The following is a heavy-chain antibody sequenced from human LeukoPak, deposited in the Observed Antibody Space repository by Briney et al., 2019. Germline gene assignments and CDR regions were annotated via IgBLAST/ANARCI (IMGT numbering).Heavy chain of an antibody. CDR2: IYHSGST. D-gene: IGHD2-21*02. V-gene: IGHV4-38-2*02. CDR1: GYSISSGYY. CDR3: ARRGVTPNYYMDV. Sequence: SETLSLTCTVSGYSISSGYYWGWIRQPPGKGLEWIGSIYHSGSTYFNPSLKSRVTISVDTSKNQFSLELSSVTAADTAVYYCARRGVTPNYYMDVWGKGTTVTVSS. J-gene: IGHJ6*03.